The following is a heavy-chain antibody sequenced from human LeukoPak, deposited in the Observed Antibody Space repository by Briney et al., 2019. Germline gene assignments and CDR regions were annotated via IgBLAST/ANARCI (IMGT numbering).Heavy chain of an antibody. CDR2: IIGSVHST. J-gene: IGHJ4*02. CDR1: GFTLTSYA. Sequence: EESLRLSCAASGFTLTSYAMSWVRQAPGKGLEWVSAIIGSVHSTYHADSVKGRFTISRDNSKNTLYLQMNSLRAEDTAVYYCAKHSYDSSGYYSIDYWGQGTLVTVFS. V-gene: IGHV3-23*01. D-gene: IGHD3-22*01. CDR3: AKHSYDSSGYYSIDY.